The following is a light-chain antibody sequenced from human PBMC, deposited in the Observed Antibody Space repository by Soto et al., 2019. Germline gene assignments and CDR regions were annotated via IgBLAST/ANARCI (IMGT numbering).Light chain of an antibody. V-gene: IGKV3D-20*01. J-gene: IGKJ5*01. CDR1: ERVSSSY. CDR3: QQYGSSPIT. Sequence: LVLTQSPATMSLSPGERATLSCGASERVSSSYVAWYQMKAGLAPRLLIHDASTRASGIPDRFRGSKSGTDLTITIRGLEAEDAELYYCQQYGSSPITFGQGTRLEIK. CDR2: DAS.